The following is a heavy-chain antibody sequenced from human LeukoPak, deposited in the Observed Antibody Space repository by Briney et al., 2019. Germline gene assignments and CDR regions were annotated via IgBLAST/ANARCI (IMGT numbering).Heavy chain of an antibody. V-gene: IGHV3-74*03. Sequence: GESLRLSCAASGFTFSSFWMHWVRQARGKGLVWVSRIYVDGRSTTYANSVKGRFTISRDNAKNTLYLQMNSLRAEDAAVYYCVRDPYDILTGPYFDYWGQGTLVTVSS. CDR2: IYVDGRST. J-gene: IGHJ4*02. D-gene: IGHD3-9*01. CDR1: GFTFSSFW. CDR3: VRDPYDILTGPYFDY.